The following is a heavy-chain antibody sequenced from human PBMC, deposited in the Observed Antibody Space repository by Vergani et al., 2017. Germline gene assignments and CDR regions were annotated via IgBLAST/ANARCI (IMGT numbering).Heavy chain of an antibody. V-gene: IGHV3-66*02. J-gene: IGHJ2*01. CDR2: IYSRGSP. CDR1: GFSLSSNH. CDR3: AREGDPAGGWYFDL. D-gene: IGHD3-16*01. Sequence: DVQLLQSGGDLVQPGGSLRLSCAASGFSLSSNHMSWVRQAPGKGLEWVAVIYSRGSPYVADSVKGRFTISKDISKNTVDLQMNSLGVEDTAVYFCAREGDPAGGWYFDLWGRGTLVTVSS.